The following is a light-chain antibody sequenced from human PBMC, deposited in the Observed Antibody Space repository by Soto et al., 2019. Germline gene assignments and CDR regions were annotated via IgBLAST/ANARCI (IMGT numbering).Light chain of an antibody. CDR3: QQYDTYST. CDR2: AAS. V-gene: IGKV1-5*01. CDR1: QSINTC. J-gene: IGKJ1*01. Sequence: IQMTQSPSTLSASVGARVTITCRASQSINTCLAWYQQRPGKAPKLLIYAASTLESGVPSRFSGSGSGTEFTLTSNSLQPDDSATYYCQQYDTYSTFGQGTKVEI.